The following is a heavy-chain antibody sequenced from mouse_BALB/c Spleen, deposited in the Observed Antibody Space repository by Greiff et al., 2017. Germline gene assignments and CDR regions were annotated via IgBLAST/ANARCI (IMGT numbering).Heavy chain of an antibody. CDR2: INPSSGYT. CDR1: GYTFTSYT. V-gene: IGHV1-4*02. D-gene: IGHD1-1*01. Sequence: QVQLQQSAAELARPGASVKMSCKASGYTFTSYTMHWVKQRPGQGLEWIGYINPSSGYTEYNQKFKDKTTLTADKSSSTAYMQLSSLTSEDSAVYYCARGGIYYYGPHFDYWGQGTTLTVSS. CDR3: ARGGIYYYGPHFDY. J-gene: IGHJ2*01.